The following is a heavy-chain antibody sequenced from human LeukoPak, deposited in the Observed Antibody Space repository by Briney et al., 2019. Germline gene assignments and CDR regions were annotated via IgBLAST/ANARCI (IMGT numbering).Heavy chain of an antibody. V-gene: IGHV4-31*03. CDR2: IYYSGTT. CDR1: GDSISSGGSY. Sequence: SQTLSLTCTVSGDSISSGGSYWSWTRQHPGEGLEWIGYIYYSGTTNYNPSLKSRVTISVDTSKNQFSLKLSSVTAADTAVFYCAKAACSSTSCYAVYYYGMHVWGQGTTVTVSS. CDR3: AKAACSSTSCYAVYYYGMHV. D-gene: IGHD2-2*01. J-gene: IGHJ6*02.